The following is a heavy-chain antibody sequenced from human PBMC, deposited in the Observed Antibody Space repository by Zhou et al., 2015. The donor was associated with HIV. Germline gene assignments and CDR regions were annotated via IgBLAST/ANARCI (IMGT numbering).Heavy chain of an antibody. CDR3: ARLAGTVHYYYMDV. Sequence: EVQLLESGGGLVQPGGSLRLSCAASGFTFSSYAMSWVRQAPGKGLEWVSIISNSGRDTYFADSVKGRFTISRDNSKNTLYLQMNSLRAEDTALYYCARLAGTVHYYYMDVWGKGTTVTVSS. CDR1: GFTFSSYA. CDR2: ISNSGRDT. V-gene: IGHV3-23*01. D-gene: IGHD1/OR15-1a*01. J-gene: IGHJ6*03.